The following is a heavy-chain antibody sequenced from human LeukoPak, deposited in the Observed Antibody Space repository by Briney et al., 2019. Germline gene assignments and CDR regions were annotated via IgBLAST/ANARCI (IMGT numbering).Heavy chain of an antibody. CDR3: ARAYYDILTGYDY. J-gene: IGHJ4*02. D-gene: IGHD3-9*01. CDR2: IYTSGST. CDR1: GGSISSGSYY. V-gene: IGHV4-61*02. Sequence: SETLSLTCTVSGGSISSGSYYWSWIRQPAGKGLEWIGRIYTSGSTNYNPSLKSRVTISVDTSKNQFSLKLSSVTAADTAVYYCARAYYDILTGYDYWGQGTLVTVSS.